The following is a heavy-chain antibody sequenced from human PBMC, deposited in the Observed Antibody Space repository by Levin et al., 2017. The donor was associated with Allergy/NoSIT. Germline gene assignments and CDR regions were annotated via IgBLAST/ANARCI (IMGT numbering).Heavy chain of an antibody. Sequence: SETLSLTCSVSGGSISSSTSYGGWIRQAPGKGLEWIGIIYYAGDTFYSPSLKSRITMSVDTSKNQFSLKVTSVTASDTDVYYCARLLRELNGAFDYWGQGILVTVSS. J-gene: IGHJ4*02. D-gene: IGHD1-7*01. CDR2: IYYAGDT. CDR3: ARLLRELNGAFDY. CDR1: GGSISSSTSY. V-gene: IGHV4-39*01.